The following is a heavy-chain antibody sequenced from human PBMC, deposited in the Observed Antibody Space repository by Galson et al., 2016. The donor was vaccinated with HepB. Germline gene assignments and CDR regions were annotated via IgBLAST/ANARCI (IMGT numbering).Heavy chain of an antibody. D-gene: IGHD3-16*01. CDR3: AHGIGGEIEMTSFDY. Sequence: PALVKPTQTLTLTCTFSGFSLRTSGVGVGWIRQSPGKALEWLALIYWDYDERYSPSLKSRLITTKDTSNNQVVLTMTNMDPLDTDTYFCAHGIGGEIEMTSFDYWGQGTLVTVSS. CDR1: GFSLRTSGVG. J-gene: IGHJ4*02. CDR2: IYWDYDE. V-gene: IGHV2-5*02.